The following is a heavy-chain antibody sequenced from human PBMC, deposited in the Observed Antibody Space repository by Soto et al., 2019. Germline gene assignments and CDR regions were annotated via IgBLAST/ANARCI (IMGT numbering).Heavy chain of an antibody. Sequence: GGSLRLSCAASGFTFSHYWMNWVRQAPGKGLEWLANIKQDGSEQNYVDSVKGRFTISRDNTRNSLYLQMNILKVEDTAVYYCLSSGMAVSWGQGTLVTVSS. CDR3: LSSGMAVS. V-gene: IGHV3-7*05. CDR1: GFTFSHYW. CDR2: IKQDGSEQ. J-gene: IGHJ4*02. D-gene: IGHD6-19*01.